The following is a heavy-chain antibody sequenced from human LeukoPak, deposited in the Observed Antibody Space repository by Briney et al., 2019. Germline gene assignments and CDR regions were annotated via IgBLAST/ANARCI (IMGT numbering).Heavy chain of an antibody. Sequence: GGSLRLSCAASGFTFSDYYMSWVRQAPGKGLEWVSVIYSGGSTYYADSVKGRFTISRDNSKNTLYLQMNSLRAEDTAVYYCARVPSEWELHFDYWGQGTLVTVSS. D-gene: IGHD1-26*01. V-gene: IGHV3-53*01. CDR2: IYSGGST. J-gene: IGHJ4*02. CDR1: GFTFSDYY. CDR3: ARVPSEWELHFDY.